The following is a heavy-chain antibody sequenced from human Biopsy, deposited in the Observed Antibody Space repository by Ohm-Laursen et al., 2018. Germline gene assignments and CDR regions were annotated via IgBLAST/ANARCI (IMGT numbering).Heavy chain of an antibody. Sequence: SLRLSCTASGFTFSASAVHWVRQASGKGLEWVGRIRSKAKSYAPAYAASVTGRFTISRDDSKSTTYLQMNSLKTEDTAVYYCTLEGAGFDNWGQGTLVTVSS. J-gene: IGHJ4*02. CDR3: TLEGAGFDN. CDR1: GFTFSASA. D-gene: IGHD3-10*01. CDR2: IRSKAKSYAP. V-gene: IGHV3-73*01.